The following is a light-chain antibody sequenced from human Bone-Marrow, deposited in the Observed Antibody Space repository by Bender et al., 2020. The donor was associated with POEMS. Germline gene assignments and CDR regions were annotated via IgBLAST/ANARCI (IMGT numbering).Light chain of an antibody. Sequence: QSALTQPASVSGSPGQSISIFCTGTSSDVGGYNYVSWYQQHPGKAPKLMVYDVTNRPSGVSSRFSGSKSGDTASLTISGLQAEDEADYYCCSYSSSHSLVFGGGTKVTVL. CDR2: DVT. CDR3: CSYSSSHSLV. CDR1: SSDVGGYNY. J-gene: IGLJ2*01. V-gene: IGLV2-14*01.